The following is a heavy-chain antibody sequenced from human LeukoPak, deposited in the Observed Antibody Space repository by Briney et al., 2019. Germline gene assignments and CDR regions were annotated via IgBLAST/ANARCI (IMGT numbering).Heavy chain of an antibody. CDR2: ISQNGYT. D-gene: IGHD2-21*01. J-gene: IGHJ6*02. Sequence: SETLSLTCTVSGASIGSYYWSWIRQPPGKGLEWIGYISQNGYTKYTPSLKSRATISRDTSENQFSLILSSVTAADTAIYYCTRHDVVAVIGHGMAVWGQGTTVTVSS. CDR1: GASIGSYY. V-gene: IGHV4-59*08. CDR3: TRHDVVAVIGHGMAV.